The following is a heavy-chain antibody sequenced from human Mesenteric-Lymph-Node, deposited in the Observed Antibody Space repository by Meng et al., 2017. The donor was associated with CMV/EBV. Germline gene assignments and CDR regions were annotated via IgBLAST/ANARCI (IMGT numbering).Heavy chain of an antibody. CDR2: IYYSVST. CDR3: ARLRYNLNYGLFEY. V-gene: IGHV4-39*01. Sequence: SRCSISISSFYCGSIRQPPGQRLEWIVSIYYSVSTYYNPSLKSPVTISVDTSKNQFSLKLSSVTAADTAVYYCARLRYNLNYGLFEYWGQGTLVTVSS. J-gene: IGHJ4*02. D-gene: IGHD1-7*01. CDR1: RCSISISSFY.